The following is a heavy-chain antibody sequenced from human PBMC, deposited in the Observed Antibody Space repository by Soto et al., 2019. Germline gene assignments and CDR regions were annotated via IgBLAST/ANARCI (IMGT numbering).Heavy chain of an antibody. CDR2: IYFDGITT. Sequence: GGSLRLSCTASGFTFDTHWMHWVRQAPGKGLVWVSRIYFDGITTNYADSVKGRLTVSRDNAKNTVYLHVNTLRDEDTAVYYCARGGAMGVDYWGQGTLVTVST. D-gene: IGHD1-26*01. V-gene: IGHV3-74*01. CDR3: ARGGAMGVDY. CDR1: GFTFDTHW. J-gene: IGHJ4*02.